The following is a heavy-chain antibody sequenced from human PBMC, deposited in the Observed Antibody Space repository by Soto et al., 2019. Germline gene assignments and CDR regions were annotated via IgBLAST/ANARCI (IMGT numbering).Heavy chain of an antibody. CDR1: GFSFSIYA. CDR2: ISGGGGST. D-gene: IGHD3-22*01. J-gene: IGHJ4*02. V-gene: IGHV3-23*01. CDR3: AKDPTSYDSSAQFDS. Sequence: EVQMLDSGGRLVQPGGSLRLSCAASGFSFSIYAMNWVPQAPGKGLEWVSGISGGGGSTYYADSVKGRFTISRDNSKNTLYLQMNSLRVEDTAVYYCAKDPTSYDSSAQFDSWGQGTLVTVSS.